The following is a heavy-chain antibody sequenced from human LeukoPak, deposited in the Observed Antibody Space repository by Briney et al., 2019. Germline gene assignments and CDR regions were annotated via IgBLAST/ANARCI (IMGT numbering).Heavy chain of an antibody. Sequence: PSETLSLTCTVSGGSISSYYWSWIPQPAGKGLEWIGRIYTSGSTNYNPSLKSRVTMSVDTSKNQFSLKLSSVTAADTAVYYCARDLYSSSWYAFDYWGQGTLVTVSS. CDR1: GGSISSYY. J-gene: IGHJ4*02. V-gene: IGHV4-4*07. D-gene: IGHD6-13*01. CDR2: IYTSGST. CDR3: ARDLYSSSWYAFDY.